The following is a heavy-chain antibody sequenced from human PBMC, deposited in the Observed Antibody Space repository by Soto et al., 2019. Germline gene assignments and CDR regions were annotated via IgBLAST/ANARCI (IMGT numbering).Heavy chain of an antibody. D-gene: IGHD3-22*01. J-gene: IGHJ4*02. Sequence: ASVKVSCKASGYTFASYNMHWVRQAPGQRLEWMGWINAGNGNTKYSQEFQGRVTITRDTSANTVYMELSSLRSEDTAVYYCARVGGISMIAYYFDYWGQGTLVTSPQ. CDR2: INAGNGNT. V-gene: IGHV1-3*01. CDR3: ARVGGISMIAYYFDY. CDR1: GYTFASYN.